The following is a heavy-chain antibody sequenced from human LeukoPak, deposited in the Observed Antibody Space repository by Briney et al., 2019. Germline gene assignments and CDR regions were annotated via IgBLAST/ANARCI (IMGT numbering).Heavy chain of an antibody. Sequence: GGSLRLSCAASGFTFSSYAMSWVRQAPGKGLEWVSAISGSGDNTYYADSVKGRFTISRDNSKNTLYLQMNSLRAEHTAVYYCAKSGGSYPYYFDYWGQGTLVTVSS. CDR1: GFTFSSYA. J-gene: IGHJ4*02. D-gene: IGHD1-26*01. CDR2: ISGSGDNT. V-gene: IGHV3-23*01. CDR3: AKSGGSYPYYFDY.